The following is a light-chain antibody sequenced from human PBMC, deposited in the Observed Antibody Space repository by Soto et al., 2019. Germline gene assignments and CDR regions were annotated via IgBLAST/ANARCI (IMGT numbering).Light chain of an antibody. CDR2: GNS. CDR1: SSNIGATY. Sequence: QSVLTKPPSVSGAPGHRVTISGTGISSNIGATYVHWYQPLQGTAPKPLIYGNSNRPSGVPDRFSGSKSGTSASLAITGLQAEAEADYYCPSYDRSLSGSVFGGGTQLTVL. V-gene: IGLV1-40*01. J-gene: IGLJ7*01. CDR3: PSYDRSLSGSV.